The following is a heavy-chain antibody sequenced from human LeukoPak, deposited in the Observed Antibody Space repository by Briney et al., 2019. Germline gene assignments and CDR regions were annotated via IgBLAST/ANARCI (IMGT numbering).Heavy chain of an antibody. J-gene: IGHJ4*02. CDR3: VKDDPVLHY. V-gene: IGHV3-30*02. CDR1: GLSFNTYG. Sequence: GGSLTLPCTTSGLSFNTYGMHWVRQAPGRGLEWLTLIRPDGRMKFYSDSVKGRFTVSRDNSLSMLYLEMTSLRSEDTAVYYCVKDDPVLHYWGQGTLVSVSS. CDR2: IRPDGRMK.